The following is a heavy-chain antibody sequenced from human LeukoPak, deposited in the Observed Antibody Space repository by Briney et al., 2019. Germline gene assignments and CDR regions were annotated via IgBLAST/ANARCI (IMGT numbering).Heavy chain of an antibody. CDR1: GGSISSYY. Sequence: SETLSLTCTVSGGSISSYYWSWIRQPPGKGLEWIGYIYYSGSTNYNPSLKSRVTISVDTSKNQFSLKLSSVTAADTAVYYCAREAGTTGTYYFDYWGQGTPVTVSS. J-gene: IGHJ4*02. V-gene: IGHV4-59*01. CDR3: AREAGTTGTYYFDY. D-gene: IGHD1-14*01. CDR2: IYYSGST.